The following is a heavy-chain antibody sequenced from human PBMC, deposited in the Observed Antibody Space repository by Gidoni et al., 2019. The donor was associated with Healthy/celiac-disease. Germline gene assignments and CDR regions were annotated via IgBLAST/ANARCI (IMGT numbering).Heavy chain of an antibody. CDR1: GFPFSSYG. Sequence: QVQLVESGGGVVQPGRSLRLSCAASGFPFSSYGMHWVRQAPGKGLEWVAVLSDDGSNKYYADYVKGRFTISRDNSKNTLYLQMNSLRAEDTAVYYCAKGGRLVYDYVWGSYQAEWGQGTLVTVSS. D-gene: IGHD3-16*02. V-gene: IGHV3-30*18. CDR3: AKGGRLVYDYVWGSYQAE. CDR2: LSDDGSNK. J-gene: IGHJ4*02.